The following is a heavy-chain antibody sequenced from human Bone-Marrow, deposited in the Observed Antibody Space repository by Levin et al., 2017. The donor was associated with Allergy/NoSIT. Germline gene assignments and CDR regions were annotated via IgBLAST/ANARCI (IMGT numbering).Heavy chain of an antibody. D-gene: IGHD2-2*01. CDR3: AREVVVVPAAIGFYYYYGMDV. Sequence: SETLSLTCAVYGGSFSGYYWSWIRQPPGKGLEWIGEINHSGSTNYNPSLKSRVTISVDTSKNQFSLKLSSVTAADTAVYYCAREVVVVPAAIGFYYYYGMDVWGQGTTVTVSS. V-gene: IGHV4-34*01. CDR2: INHSGST. J-gene: IGHJ6*02. CDR1: GGSFSGYY.